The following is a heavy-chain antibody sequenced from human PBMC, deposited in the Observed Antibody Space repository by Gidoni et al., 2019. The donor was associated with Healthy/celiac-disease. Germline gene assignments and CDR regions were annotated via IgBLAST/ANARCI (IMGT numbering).Heavy chain of an antibody. CDR2: IYYSGST. V-gene: IGHV4-39*01. Sequence: QLQLQESGPGLVKPSETLSLTCTVSGGSISSSSYYWGWIRQPPGKGLEWLGSIYYSGSTYYNPSLKSRVTISVDTSKNQFSLKLSSVTAADTAVYYCASQGAYSSSVPGRDWYFDLWGRGTLVTVSS. CDR3: ASQGAYSSSVPGRDWYFDL. J-gene: IGHJ2*01. CDR1: GGSISSSSYY. D-gene: IGHD6-6*01.